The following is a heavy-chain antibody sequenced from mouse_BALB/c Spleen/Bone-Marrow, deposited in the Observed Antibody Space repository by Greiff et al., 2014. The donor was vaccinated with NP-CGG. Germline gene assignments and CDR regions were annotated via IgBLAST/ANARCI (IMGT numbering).Heavy chain of an antibody. CDR1: GYTFTSYI. Sequence: VQLQQPGPELVKPGASVKMSCKASGYTFTSYIMHWVKQKPGQGLEWIGYINPYNDGTKYNEKFKGKATLTSEKSSSTAYMELSSLTSEDSAVYYCARRWLPYAMDYRGQGTSVTVSS. D-gene: IGHD2-3*01. V-gene: IGHV1-14*01. J-gene: IGHJ4*01. CDR2: INPYNDGT. CDR3: ARRWLPYAMDY.